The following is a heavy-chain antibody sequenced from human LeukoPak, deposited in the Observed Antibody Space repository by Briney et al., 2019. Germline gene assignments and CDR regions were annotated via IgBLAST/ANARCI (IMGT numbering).Heavy chain of an antibody. Sequence: PGGSLRLSCAASGFTVSSNYMSWVRQAPGKGLEWVSVIYSGGSTYYADSVKGRFTISRDNSKNTLYLQMGSLRAEDMAVYYCARGSRNHYDGSGYYHYWGQGTLVTVSS. CDR3: ARGSRNHYDGSGYYHY. CDR2: IYSGGST. D-gene: IGHD3-22*01. J-gene: IGHJ4*02. V-gene: IGHV3-66*01. CDR1: GFTVSSNY.